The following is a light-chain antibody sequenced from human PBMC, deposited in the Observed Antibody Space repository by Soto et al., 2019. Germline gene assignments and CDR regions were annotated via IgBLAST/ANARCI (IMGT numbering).Light chain of an antibody. CDR1: SGDVGSYRF. Sequence: QSVLTQPPSASGSPGQSVTISCTGTSGDVGSYRFVSWYQQHPGKAPKLLVYGVSNRPSGVSNRFSGSKSANTASLTISGLQAEDEADYYCSTYTSTTPLGVFGGGTKLTVL. CDR2: GVS. J-gene: IGLJ2*01. V-gene: IGLV2-14*01. CDR3: STYTSTTPLGV.